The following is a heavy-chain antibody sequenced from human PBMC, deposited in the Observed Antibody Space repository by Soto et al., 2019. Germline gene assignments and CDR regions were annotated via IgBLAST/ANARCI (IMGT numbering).Heavy chain of an antibody. V-gene: IGHV1-18*01. CDR2: ISAHNGNT. D-gene: IGHD1-1*01. Sequence: QVHLVQSGAEVRKAGASVKVSCKGSGYDFTTYGITWVRQAAGQGLEWMAWISAHNGNTDYAQKLQGRVTVTRDTSTRTAYMELRRMRSDDTAVYCCARGRYGDYWGQGALVTVSS. J-gene: IGHJ4*02. CDR3: ARGRYGDY. CDR1: GYDFTTYG.